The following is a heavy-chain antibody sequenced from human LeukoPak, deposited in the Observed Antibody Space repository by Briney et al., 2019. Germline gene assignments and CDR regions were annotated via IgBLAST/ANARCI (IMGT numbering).Heavy chain of an antibody. Sequence: ASVTVSCKASGSTFTRNFMHWVRQAPGHGLEWMGVFNPSGGSATYSQNFQGRATMTRDTSTSTVYMEMSSLRPEDTAVYYCARESCGGGSCYYFDYWGQGTLVTVSS. J-gene: IGHJ4*02. CDR3: ARESCGGGSCYYFDY. CDR1: GSTFTRNF. V-gene: IGHV1-46*01. D-gene: IGHD2-15*01. CDR2: FNPSGGSA.